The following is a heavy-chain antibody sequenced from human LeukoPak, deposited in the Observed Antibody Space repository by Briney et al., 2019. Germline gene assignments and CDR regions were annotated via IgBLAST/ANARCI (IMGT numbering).Heavy chain of an antibody. J-gene: IGHJ5*02. Sequence: GASVKLSCKAFGYTFTGYWMHWVRQAPGQGPEWMGVISPSGGSTIYAQKFKGRVTLTRDMSTSTDYLELSSLRSEDTAVYYCASDNSVRDEAWWFNPWGQGTLVTVSS. CDR3: ASDNSVRDEAWWFNP. CDR2: ISPSGGST. CDR1: GYTFTGYW. V-gene: IGHV1-46*01. D-gene: IGHD5-24*01.